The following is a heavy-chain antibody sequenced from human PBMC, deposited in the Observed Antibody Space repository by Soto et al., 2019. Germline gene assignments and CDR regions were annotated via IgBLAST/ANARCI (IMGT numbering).Heavy chain of an antibody. D-gene: IGHD6-13*01. CDR3: ARGLGAAGVPLYYYYCMDV. J-gene: IGHJ6*02. Sequence: EVQLVESGGGLVQPGGSLRLSCAASGFTFSSYDMHWVRQATGKGLEWVSAIGTAGDTYYPGSVKGRFTISRENAKNSLYLQMNSLRAEDTAVYYCARGLGAAGVPLYYYYCMDVWGQGTTVTVSS. CDR2: IGTAGDT. CDR1: GFTFSSYD. V-gene: IGHV3-13*01.